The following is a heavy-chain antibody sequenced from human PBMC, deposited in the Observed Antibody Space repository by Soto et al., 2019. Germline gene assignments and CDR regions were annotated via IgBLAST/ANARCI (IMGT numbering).Heavy chain of an antibody. D-gene: IGHD2-2*01. J-gene: IGHJ6*02. CDR2: ISYDGSNK. CDR1: GFTFSSYG. V-gene: IGHV3-30*18. CDR3: GKDRPSRRLPYYSGMDV. Sequence: QVQLVESGGGVVQPGRSLRLSCAASGFTFSSYGMHWVRQAPGKGLEWVAVISYDGSNKYYADSVMGRSTIAINNYKNTVNPLMNSLRAQDPAVYYCGKDRPSRRLPYYSGMDVWGQGTTVTVSS.